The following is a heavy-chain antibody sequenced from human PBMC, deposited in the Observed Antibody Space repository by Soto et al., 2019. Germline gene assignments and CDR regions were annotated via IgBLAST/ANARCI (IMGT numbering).Heavy chain of an antibody. CDR2: IYYSGST. V-gene: IGHV4-39*01. D-gene: IGHD3-3*01. Sequence: QLQLQESGPGLVKPSETLSLTCTVSGGSISSSSYYWGWIRQPPGKGLEWIGSIYYSGSTYYNPSLKSRVNISVDTSKNQCSLKLSAVTAADTAVYYCARTGQGNYDFWSGWAAVYGMDVWGQGTTVTVSS. J-gene: IGHJ6*02. CDR1: GGSISSSSYY. CDR3: ARTGQGNYDFWSGWAAVYGMDV.